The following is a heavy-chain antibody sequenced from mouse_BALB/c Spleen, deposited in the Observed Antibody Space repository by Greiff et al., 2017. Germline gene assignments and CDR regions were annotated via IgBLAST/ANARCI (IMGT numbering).Heavy chain of an antibody. CDR3: ARSREGYAMDY. V-gene: IGHV5-17*02. CDR1: GFTFSSFG. Sequence: EVMLVESGGGLVQPGGSRKLSCAASGFTFSSFGMHWVRQAPEKGLEWVAYISSGSSTIYYADTVKGRFTISRDNPKNTLFLQMTSLRSEDTAMYYCARSREGYAMDYWGQGTSVTVSS. CDR2: ISSGSSTI. J-gene: IGHJ4*01.